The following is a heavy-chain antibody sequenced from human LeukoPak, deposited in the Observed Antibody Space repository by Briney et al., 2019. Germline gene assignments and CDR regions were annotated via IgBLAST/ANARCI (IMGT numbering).Heavy chain of an antibody. V-gene: IGHV4-59*01. Sequence: PSETLSLTCSVSGASLSSDYWGWIRQSPGKGLEWLGYISDTGKTDYNPSLKSRGTLSLDTSKNQFSLRLTSVTAADTAVYYCVTGYYEPFDNWGQGTLVTVSS. CDR2: ISDTGKT. CDR3: VTGYYEPFDN. J-gene: IGHJ4*02. CDR1: GASLSSDY. D-gene: IGHD3-3*01.